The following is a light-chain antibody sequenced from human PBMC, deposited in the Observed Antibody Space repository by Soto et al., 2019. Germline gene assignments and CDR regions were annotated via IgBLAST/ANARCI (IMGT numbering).Light chain of an antibody. J-gene: IGLJ2*01. V-gene: IGLV2-14*01. CDR1: SSDVGGYNY. CDR3: SSYTSSSVVV. Sequence: QSALTQPASVSGSPGQSITLSCAGTSSDVGGYNYVSWYQQLPGKAPKLMIYDVSDRPSGVSNRFPGSKSGNTASLTISGLQAEDEADYYCSSYTSSSVVVFGGGTKLTVL. CDR2: DVS.